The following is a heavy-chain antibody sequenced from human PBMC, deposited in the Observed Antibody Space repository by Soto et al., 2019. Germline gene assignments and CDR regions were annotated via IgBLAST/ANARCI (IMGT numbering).Heavy chain of an antibody. J-gene: IGHJ4*02. CDR3: ATLPPGYSSGWYLGY. D-gene: IGHD6-19*01. CDR2: ISGSGGST. Sequence: TGGSLRLSCAASGFTFSSYAISWVRQAPGKGLEWVSAISGSGGSTYYADSVKGRFTISRDNSKNTLYLQMNSLRAEDTAVYYCATLPPGYSSGWYLGYWGQGTLVTVSS. V-gene: IGHV3-23*01. CDR1: GFTFSSYA.